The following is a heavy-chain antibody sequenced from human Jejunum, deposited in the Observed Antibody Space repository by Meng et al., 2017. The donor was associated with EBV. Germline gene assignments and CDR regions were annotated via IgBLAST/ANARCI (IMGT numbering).Heavy chain of an antibody. Sequence: QITLEESGPTLVIHXXTLTLTCPFXGFSFSTSGVGVGWIRQPPGKALEWLGIIYWDDDKRYSPSLKSRLAITKDTSKNQVVLTMTNMDPVDTATYYCAHRPPSPTWYRTASFFDPWGQGTLFTVSS. J-gene: IGHJ5*02. CDR3: AHRPPSPTWYRTASFFDP. V-gene: IGHV2-5*02. CDR1: GFSFSTSGVG. D-gene: IGHD6-13*01. CDR2: IYWDDDK.